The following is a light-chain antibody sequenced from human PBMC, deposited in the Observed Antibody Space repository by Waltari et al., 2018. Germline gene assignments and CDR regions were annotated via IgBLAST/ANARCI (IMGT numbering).Light chain of an antibody. CDR3: CSYAGSITYV. CDR1: SSDVGSYNL. J-gene: IGLJ1*01. V-gene: IGLV2-23*02. Sequence: QSALTQPASVSGSPGQSITISCTGTSSDVGSYNLVSWYQQHPGKAPQLMVYEVSKRPSGVANRFSGSKSSNTASLTIAVLQAEDEADYYCCSYAGSITYVFGTGTKVTVL. CDR2: EVS.